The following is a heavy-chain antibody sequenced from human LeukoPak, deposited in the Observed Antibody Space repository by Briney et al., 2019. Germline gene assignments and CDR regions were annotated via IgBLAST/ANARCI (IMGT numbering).Heavy chain of an antibody. CDR1: GFTFSSYS. Sequence: GGSLRLSYAASGFTFSSYSMNWVRQAPGKGLEWVSSISSSSSYIYYADSVKGRFTISRDNAKNSLYLQMNSLRAEDTAVYYCARDLGGLSGYYDYWGQGTLVTVSS. D-gene: IGHD3-22*01. J-gene: IGHJ4*02. CDR2: ISSSSSYI. CDR3: ARDLGGLSGYYDY. V-gene: IGHV3-21*01.